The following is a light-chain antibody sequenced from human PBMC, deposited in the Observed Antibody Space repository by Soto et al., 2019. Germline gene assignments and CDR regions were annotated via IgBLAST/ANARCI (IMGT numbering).Light chain of an antibody. CDR2: AAS. Sequence: AIQMTQSPSSLSASVGDRVTITCRASEGIRSYLGWYQQKPGKAPKLLNYAASSLQSGVPSRFSGSGSGADFTLNISSLQPDDFAAYYCLQDYNYPRTFGQGTKVEIK. CDR1: EGIRSY. J-gene: IGKJ1*01. V-gene: IGKV1-6*01. CDR3: LQDYNYPRT.